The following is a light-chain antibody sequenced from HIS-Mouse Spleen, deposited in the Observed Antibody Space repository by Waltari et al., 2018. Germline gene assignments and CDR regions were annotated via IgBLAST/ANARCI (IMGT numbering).Light chain of an antibody. CDR2: AAS. J-gene: IGKJ2*01. CDR3: QQLNSYPVYT. CDR1: QGISSY. V-gene: IGKV1-9*01. Sequence: IQLTQSPSFLSASVGSRVTLTCRASQGISSYLAWYQQKPGKAPKLLIYAASTLQSGVPARFSGSGSGTEFTLTISSLQPEDFATYYCQQLNSYPVYTFGQGTKLEIK.